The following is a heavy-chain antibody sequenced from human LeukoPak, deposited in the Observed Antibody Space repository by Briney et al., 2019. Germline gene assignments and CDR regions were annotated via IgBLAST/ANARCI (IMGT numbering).Heavy chain of an antibody. J-gene: IGHJ5*02. CDR1: GDSISSDY. Sequence: SETLSLTCTVSGDSISSDYWSWIRQPPGKGLEWIGYIYYSGSTNYNPSLKSRVTISVDTSKNHFSLKLSSVTAADTAVYYCARVAINNWFDPWGQRTLVTVSS. D-gene: IGHD3-3*02. CDR2: IYYSGST. CDR3: ARVAINNWFDP. V-gene: IGHV4-59*01.